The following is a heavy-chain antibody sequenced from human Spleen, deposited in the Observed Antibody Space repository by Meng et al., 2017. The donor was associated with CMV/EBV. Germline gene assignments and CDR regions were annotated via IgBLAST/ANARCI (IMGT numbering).Heavy chain of an antibody. Sequence: SVKVSCKTPGGTFNNYAIGWVRQAPGQGLEWMGGIIPILHIANYAQKFQGRVTMTRDTSNNQISLKLSSVTAADTAVYYCARENYGSGPWWLDPWGQGTLVIVSS. J-gene: IGHJ5*02. V-gene: IGHV1-69*10. D-gene: IGHD3-10*01. CDR1: GGTFNNYA. CDR2: IIPILHIA. CDR3: ARENYGSGPWWLDP.